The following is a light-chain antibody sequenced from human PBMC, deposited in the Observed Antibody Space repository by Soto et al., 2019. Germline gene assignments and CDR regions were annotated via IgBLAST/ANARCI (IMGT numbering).Light chain of an antibody. CDR3: QSYDSSLSAVV. CDR1: SSNIGAGYD. CDR2: GNS. V-gene: IGLV1-40*01. J-gene: IGLJ2*01. Sequence: QSVLTQPPSVSGAPGQRVTISCPGSSSNIGAGYDVHWYQQLPGTAPKLLIYGNSNRPSGVPDRFSGSKSGTSASLAITGLQAEDEADYYCQSYDSSLSAVVFGGGTKRT.